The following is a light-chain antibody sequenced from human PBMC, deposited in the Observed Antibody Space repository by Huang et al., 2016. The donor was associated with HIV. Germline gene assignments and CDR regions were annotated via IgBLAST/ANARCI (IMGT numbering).Light chain of an antibody. V-gene: IGKV3-11*01. Sequence: EIVLTQSPATLSLSPGERATLSCRASQSVGGYLAWYQQKPGQAPWLLIYDASNRATGIPARFSGSGSVTDFTLTISSLEPEDFAVYYCQQRTNWPPGFTFGPGTKVDIK. CDR1: QSVGGY. CDR3: QQRTNWPPGFT. CDR2: DAS. J-gene: IGKJ3*01.